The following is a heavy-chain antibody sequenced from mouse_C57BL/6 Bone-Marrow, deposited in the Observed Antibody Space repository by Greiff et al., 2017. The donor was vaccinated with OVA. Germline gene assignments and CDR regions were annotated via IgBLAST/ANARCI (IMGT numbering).Heavy chain of an antibody. CDR1: GFSLTSYA. J-gene: IGHJ2*01. CDR2: IWTGGGT. V-gene: IGHV2-9-1*01. CDR3: ARNGCPHITTVVALDY. D-gene: IGHD1-1*01. Sequence: VKLMESGPGLVAPSQSLSITCTVSGFSLTSYAISWVRQPPGKGLELLGVIWTGGGTNYNSALKSRLSISKDNSKSQVFLKMNSVQTDDTARYYCARNGCPHITTVVALDYWGQGTTLTVSS.